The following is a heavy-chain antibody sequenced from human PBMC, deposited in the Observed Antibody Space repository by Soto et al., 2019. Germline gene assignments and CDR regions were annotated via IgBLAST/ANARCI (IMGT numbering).Heavy chain of an antibody. V-gene: IGHV1-69*13. CDR2: IIPIFGTA. Sequence: GASVKVSCKASGGTFSSYAISWVRQAPGQGLEWMGGIIPIFGTANYAQKFQGRVTITADESTSTAYMELSSLRSEDTAVYYRASATIFGVVDIYYYYYGMDVWGQGTTVTVSS. CDR3: ASATIFGVVDIYYYYYGMDV. D-gene: IGHD3-3*01. CDR1: GGTFSSYA. J-gene: IGHJ6*02.